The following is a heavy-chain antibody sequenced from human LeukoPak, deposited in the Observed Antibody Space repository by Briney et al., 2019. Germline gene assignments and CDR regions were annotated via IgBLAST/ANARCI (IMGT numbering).Heavy chain of an antibody. Sequence: GGSLRLSCAASGFTFSIYAMSWVRQGTGKGLEWVSSTSSGGELTFYADSVKGRFTISRDNSKNTLYLQMNSLRAVDTAVYYCAKDRPNYYHDNGHYYRRGGDCWGQGTLVTVSS. CDR1: GFTFSIYA. CDR3: AKDRPNYYHDNGHYYRRGGDC. V-gene: IGHV3-23*01. D-gene: IGHD3-22*01. CDR2: TSSGGELT. J-gene: IGHJ4*02.